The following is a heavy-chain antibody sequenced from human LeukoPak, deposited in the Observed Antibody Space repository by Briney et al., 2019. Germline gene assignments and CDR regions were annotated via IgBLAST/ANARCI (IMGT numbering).Heavy chain of an antibody. Sequence: PGGSLRLSCAASGFTFSSYAMSWVRQAPGKGLEWVSAISGSGGSTYYADSVKGRFTISRDNSKNTLYLQMNSLRAEDTAVYYCARDPGGSPRGFIDYWGQGTLVTVSS. V-gene: IGHV3-23*01. J-gene: IGHJ4*02. CDR2: ISGSGGST. CDR3: ARDPGGSPRGFIDY. D-gene: IGHD1-26*01. CDR1: GFTFSSYA.